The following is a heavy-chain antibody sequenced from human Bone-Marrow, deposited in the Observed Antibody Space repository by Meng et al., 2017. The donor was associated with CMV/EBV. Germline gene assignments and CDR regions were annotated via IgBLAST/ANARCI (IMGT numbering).Heavy chain of an antibody. CDR2: IRYDGSNK. Sequence: GESLKISCAASGFTFADYAMHWVRQVPGKGLEWVTFIRYDGSNKYYADSVKGRFTISRDNSKNTLYLQMNSLGPEDTAVYHCAKDSSWNGEIDYWGQGTLVTVSS. CDR3: AKDSSWNGEIDY. D-gene: IGHD1-1*01. V-gene: IGHV3-30*02. J-gene: IGHJ4*02. CDR1: GFTFADYA.